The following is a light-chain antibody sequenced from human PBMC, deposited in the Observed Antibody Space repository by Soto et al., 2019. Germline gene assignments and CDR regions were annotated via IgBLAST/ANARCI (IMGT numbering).Light chain of an antibody. CDR3: SSYTSSSVYV. CDR1: SSDVGGYNY. J-gene: IGLJ1*01. CDR2: DVS. Sequence: QSALTQPASVSGSPGQSITISCTGTSSDVGGYNYVSWYQQHPGKAPKLMIYDVSNQPSGVSNRFSGSKSGNTASLTISGLQAEDEADYYCSSYTSSSVYVFGTGTKVTVL. V-gene: IGLV2-14*01.